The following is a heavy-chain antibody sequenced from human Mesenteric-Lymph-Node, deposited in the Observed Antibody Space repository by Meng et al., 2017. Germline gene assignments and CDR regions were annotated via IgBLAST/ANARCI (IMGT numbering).Heavy chain of an antibody. Sequence: GESLKISCKGSGYSFYGYWIAWVRQMPGKGLEWMGIINPADSEIRYGPSFQGQVTISVDKSISTAYLQWSSLKASDTAMYYCARQGDGNTSWRTVVYWGQGTLVTVSS. CDR3: ARQGDGNTSWRTVVY. CDR2: INPADSEI. V-gene: IGHV5-51*01. D-gene: IGHD2-2*01. J-gene: IGHJ4*02. CDR1: GYSFYGYW.